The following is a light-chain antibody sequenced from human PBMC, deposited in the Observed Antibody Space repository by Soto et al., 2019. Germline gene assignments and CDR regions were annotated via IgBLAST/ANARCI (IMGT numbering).Light chain of an antibody. J-gene: IGKJ1*01. CDR1: QTINNN. V-gene: IGKV3-15*01. CDR3: PQYNTWPHT. Sequence: THAPATLSWSPWESATLSCRAIQTINNNIAWYQLKDGQVPRLLIYGASTRSTDIPARFSGSGSGTEFTLTITSLQSEHFAEYHRPQYNTWPHTFGQGTKLDIK. CDR2: GAS.